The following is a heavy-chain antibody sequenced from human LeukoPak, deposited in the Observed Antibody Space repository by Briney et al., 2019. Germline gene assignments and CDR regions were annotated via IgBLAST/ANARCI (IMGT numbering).Heavy chain of an antibody. V-gene: IGHV3-23*01. Sequence: PAGGSLRLSCAASGFTFSSYAMSWVRQAPGKGLEWVSAISGSGGSTYYADSVKGRFTISRDNSKNTLYLQMNSLRAEDTAVYYCAKSGRTSCSTSCHYFDYWGQGSLVTVSS. CDR2: ISGSGGST. CDR1: GFTFSSYA. CDR3: AKSGRTSCSTSCHYFDY. J-gene: IGHJ4*02. D-gene: IGHD2-2*01.